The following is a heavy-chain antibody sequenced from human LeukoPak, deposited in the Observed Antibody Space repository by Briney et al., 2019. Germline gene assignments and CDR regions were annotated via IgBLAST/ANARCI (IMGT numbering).Heavy chain of an antibody. J-gene: IGHJ4*02. CDR2: ISNNGGYT. Sequence: TGGSLRLSCAASGFTFSSSAMSWVRQAPGKGLEWVSAISNNGGYTYYADSVQGRFTISRDNSKSTLCLQMNSLRAEETAVYYCAKQLGYCSDGSCYFPYWGQGTLVTVSS. D-gene: IGHD2-15*01. CDR1: GFTFSSSA. CDR3: AKQLGYCSDGSCYFPY. V-gene: IGHV3-23*01.